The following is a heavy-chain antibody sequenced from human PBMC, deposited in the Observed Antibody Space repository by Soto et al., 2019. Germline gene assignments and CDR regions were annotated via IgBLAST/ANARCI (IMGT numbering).Heavy chain of an antibody. D-gene: IGHD2-15*01. Sequence: EVQLVESGGGLVQPGRSLRLSCAASGFTFDDYAMHWVRQAPGMGLEWVSYISWNSGSIGYADSVKGRFTISRDNAKNSLYLQLNSLRAEDTALCYCATGGSSLPDYWGQGTLVTVSS. V-gene: IGHV3-9*01. J-gene: IGHJ4*02. CDR2: ISWNSGSI. CDR3: ATGGSSLPDY. CDR1: GFTFDDYA.